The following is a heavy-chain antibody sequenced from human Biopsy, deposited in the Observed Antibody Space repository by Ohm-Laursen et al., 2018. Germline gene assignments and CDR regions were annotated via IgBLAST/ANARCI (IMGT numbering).Heavy chain of an antibody. CDR1: GFTFSNFN. D-gene: IGHD4-23*01. CDR2: ISSSSESI. Sequence: SLRLSCSAPGFTFSNFNMNWFRQAPGAGLEWVSYISSSSESIYYADSLRGRFTVSRDNAQNSMYLQMNSLRADDTAVYYCATDDYSGDSAYWGQGTLVTVSS. J-gene: IGHJ4*02. CDR3: ATDDYSGDSAY. V-gene: IGHV3-48*01.